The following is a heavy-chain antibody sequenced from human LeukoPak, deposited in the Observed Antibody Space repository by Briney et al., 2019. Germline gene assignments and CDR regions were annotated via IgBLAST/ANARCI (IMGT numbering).Heavy chain of an antibody. D-gene: IGHD3-3*01. V-gene: IGHV4-34*01. CDR2: INHSGST. J-gene: IGHJ3*02. CDR3: ARALLPDYDFWSGYPGAFDI. CDR1: GGSFSGYY. Sequence: SETLSLTCAVYGGSFSGYYWSWIPQPPGKGLEWIGEINHSGSTNYNPSLKSRVTISVDTSKNQFSLKLSSVTAADTAVYYCARALLPDYDFWSGYPGAFDIWGQGTMVTVSS.